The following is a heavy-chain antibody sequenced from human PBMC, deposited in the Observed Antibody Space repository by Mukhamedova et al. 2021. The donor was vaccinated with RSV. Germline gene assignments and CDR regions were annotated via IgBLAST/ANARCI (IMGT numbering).Heavy chain of an antibody. J-gene: IGHJ3*02. V-gene: IGHV3-30*18. CDR3: AKALMTYCGGDCASNALDI. CDR2: ISYDGINK. Sequence: QAPGKGLEWVAVISYDGINKYYADSVKGRFTISRDNSKNTLYLQLDSLRPEDTSVYYCAKALMTYCGGDCASNALDIWGQGTMVT. D-gene: IGHD2-21*02.